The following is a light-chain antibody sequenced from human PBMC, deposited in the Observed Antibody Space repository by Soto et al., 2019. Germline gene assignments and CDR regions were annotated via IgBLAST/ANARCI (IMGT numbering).Light chain of an antibody. CDR2: DAS. CDR1: QSIGTY. V-gene: IGKV3-11*01. Sequence: EIVLTQAPATLSLSPGEGATLSCRASQSIGTYLAWYQHKPGQAPRLLIYDASNRATGIPARFSGSGSGTDFSLTISSLEPEDFAVYYCQQRSNWPRAFGGGTRLEIK. J-gene: IGKJ5*01. CDR3: QQRSNWPRA.